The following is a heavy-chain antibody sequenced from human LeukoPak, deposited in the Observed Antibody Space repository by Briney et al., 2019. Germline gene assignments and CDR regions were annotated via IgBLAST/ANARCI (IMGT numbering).Heavy chain of an antibody. CDR2: IKSKTDGGAI. Sequence: GGSLRLSCVASGITFINDWMSWVRQAPGKGLEWVGRIKSKTDGGAIDYAVPVKGRFTISRDDSKKTLCLQMDSLKTEDTAVYYCGTGDAFDIWGKGTTVTVSS. CDR1: GITFINDW. CDR3: GTGDAFDI. J-gene: IGHJ6*04. D-gene: IGHD7-27*01. V-gene: IGHV3-15*01.